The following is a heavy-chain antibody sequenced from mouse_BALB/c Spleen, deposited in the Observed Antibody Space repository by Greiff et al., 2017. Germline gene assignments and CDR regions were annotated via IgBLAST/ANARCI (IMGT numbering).Heavy chain of an antibody. CDR3: ARLRRDY. J-gene: IGHJ4*01. D-gene: IGHD2-12*01. Sequence: VQLQQSGAELMKPGASVKISCKATGYTFSSYWIEWVKQRPGHGLEWIGEILPASGSTNYNEKFKGKATFTADTSSNTAYMQLSGLTSEDSAVYYCARLRRDYWGQGTSVTVSS. V-gene: IGHV1-9*01. CDR2: ILPASGST. CDR1: GYTFSSYW.